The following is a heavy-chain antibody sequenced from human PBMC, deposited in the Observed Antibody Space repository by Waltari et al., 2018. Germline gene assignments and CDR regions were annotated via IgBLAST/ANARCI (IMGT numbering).Heavy chain of an antibody. CDR3: ARGHYSGSYYRSYYYGMDV. CDR1: GGSFSSYT. D-gene: IGHD1-26*01. CDR2: IFPILGIA. J-gene: IGHJ6*02. V-gene: IGHV1-69*02. Sequence: QVQLVQSRAEVKKPGSSVKVACKASGGSFSSYTISWVRQAPGKGVVCMGRIFPILGIANYAQKVQGRVTITADKSTSTAYMELSSLRSEDTAVYYCARGHYSGSYYRSYYYGMDVWGQGTTVTVSS.